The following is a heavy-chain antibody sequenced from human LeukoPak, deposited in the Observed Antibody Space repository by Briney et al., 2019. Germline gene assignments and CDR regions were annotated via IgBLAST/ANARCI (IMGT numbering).Heavy chain of an antibody. Sequence: SETLSLTCTVSGGSISSYYWSWIRQPPGKGLEWIGYITYSGSTDHNPSLKSRVTISVDASKNQFSLKLTSVAAADTAVYYCVRHTTSGWYQVVYWGQGTLVTVSS. J-gene: IGHJ4*02. CDR2: ITYSGST. CDR3: VRHTTSGWYQVVY. CDR1: GGSISSYY. D-gene: IGHD6-19*01. V-gene: IGHV4-59*01.